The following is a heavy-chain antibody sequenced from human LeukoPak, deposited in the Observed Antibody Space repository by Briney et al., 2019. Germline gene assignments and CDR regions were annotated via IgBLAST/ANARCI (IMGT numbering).Heavy chain of an antibody. Sequence: ASVKVSCKASGYTFTSYGISWVRQAPGQGLEWMGWISAYNGNTNYAQKLQGRVTMTTDTSTGTAYMELRSLRSDDTAVYYCATTNYYDSSGYQDGLDYWGQGTLVTVSS. D-gene: IGHD3-22*01. CDR1: GYTFTSYG. J-gene: IGHJ4*02. CDR3: ATTNYYDSSGYQDGLDY. V-gene: IGHV1-18*01. CDR2: ISAYNGNT.